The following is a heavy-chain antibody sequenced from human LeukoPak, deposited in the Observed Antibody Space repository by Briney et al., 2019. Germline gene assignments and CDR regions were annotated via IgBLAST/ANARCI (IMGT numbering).Heavy chain of an antibody. CDR3: ARATGTWYFDY. Sequence: PGGPLRLSCAASGFTFSSYDMHWVRQATGKGLEWVSAIGTAGDTYYPGSVKGRFTISRENAKNSLYLQMNSLRAGDTAVYYCARATGTWYFDYWGQGTLVTVSS. J-gene: IGHJ4*02. CDR1: GFTFSSYD. CDR2: IGTAGDT. V-gene: IGHV3-13*01. D-gene: IGHD1-1*01.